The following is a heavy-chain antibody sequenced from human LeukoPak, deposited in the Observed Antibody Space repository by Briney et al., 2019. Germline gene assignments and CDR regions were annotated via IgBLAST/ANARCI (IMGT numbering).Heavy chain of an antibody. CDR1: GFTFRRYW. CDR2: VNSDGSST. Sequence: GGSLRLSCAASGFTFRRYWMHWVRQAPGKGLVWVSRVNSDGSSTCYGDSVKGRFTISRDNAKNTLSLQMNSLRAEDTAVYYCVRAEGQSFDYWGQGTLVTVSS. D-gene: IGHD6-19*01. V-gene: IGHV3-74*01. CDR3: VRAEGQSFDY. J-gene: IGHJ4*02.